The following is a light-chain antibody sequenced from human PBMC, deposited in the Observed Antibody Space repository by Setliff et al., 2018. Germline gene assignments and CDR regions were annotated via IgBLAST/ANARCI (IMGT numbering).Light chain of an antibody. CDR3: SSYTSSSTPVV. Sequence: QSSLAQPASVSGSPGQSITISCTGTSSDVGGYNYVSWYRHHPGKAPKLMIYEVSNRPSGVSNRFSGSKSGNTASLTISGLQAEDEADYYCSSYTSSSTPVVFGGGTKVTVL. V-gene: IGLV2-14*01. CDR2: EVS. J-gene: IGLJ2*01. CDR1: SSDVGGYNY.